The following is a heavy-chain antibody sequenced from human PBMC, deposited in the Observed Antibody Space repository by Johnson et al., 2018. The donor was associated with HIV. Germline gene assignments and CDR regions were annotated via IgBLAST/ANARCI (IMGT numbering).Heavy chain of an antibody. Sequence: VQLVESGGGLVQPGGSLTFSCEASGFSFSNYWMNWVRQAPGKGLEWVANINQDGSEKYYVDSVQGRFTISRDNAKNSLYLQMNSLRVDDTAVYYCARQGRRLIWGGAFDIWGQGSTVSVSS. CDR3: ARQGRRLIWGGAFDI. V-gene: IGHV3-7*01. J-gene: IGHJ3*02. D-gene: IGHD3-10*01. CDR1: GFSFSNYW. CDR2: INQDGSEK.